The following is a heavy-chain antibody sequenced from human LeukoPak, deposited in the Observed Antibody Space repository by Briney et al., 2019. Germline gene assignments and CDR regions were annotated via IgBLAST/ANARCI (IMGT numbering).Heavy chain of an antibody. D-gene: IGHD2-2*01. J-gene: IGHJ5*02. Sequence: SETLSLTCTVSGGSISSYYWSWIRQPAGKGLEWIGRIYTSGSTNYNPSLKSRVTMSVDTSKNQFSLKLSSVTAADTAVYYCARGMSDLVVPAAMTRTNWFDPWGQGTLVTVSS. CDR3: ARGMSDLVVPAAMTRTNWFDP. V-gene: IGHV4-4*07. CDR2: IYTSGST. CDR1: GGSISSYY.